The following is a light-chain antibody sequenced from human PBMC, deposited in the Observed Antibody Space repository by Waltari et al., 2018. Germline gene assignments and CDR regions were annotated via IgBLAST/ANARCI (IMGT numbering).Light chain of an antibody. J-gene: IGKJ1*01. V-gene: IGKV2-28*01. Sequence: DIVMTQSPVSLPVTPGEPASISCRSSQSLLHSNGNNYLDWYLQKPVQSPQLLIYLGSNRASGVPDRFRGSGSGTYCTLRINRVEAEDVGVYYCMQSLQALWTFGQGTKVEIK. CDR2: LGS. CDR1: QSLLHSNGNNY. CDR3: MQSLQALWT.